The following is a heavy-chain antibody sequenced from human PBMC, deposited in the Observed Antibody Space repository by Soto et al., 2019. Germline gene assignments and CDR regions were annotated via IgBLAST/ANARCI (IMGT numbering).Heavy chain of an antibody. V-gene: IGHV4-31*03. CDR1: GDSIRIRGYY. D-gene: IGHD7-27*01. J-gene: IGHJ3*02. CDR3: ARTGDQEGDAFDI. Sequence: SVTLSLTRTVSGDSIRIRGYYWNCIRQHAGNGLERIGYIYYSGSNYKPSLKSRVTISVDTSKNQFSLKLSSVTSADTAVYYCARTGDQEGDAFDIWGQGTMVTVS. CDR2: IYYSGS.